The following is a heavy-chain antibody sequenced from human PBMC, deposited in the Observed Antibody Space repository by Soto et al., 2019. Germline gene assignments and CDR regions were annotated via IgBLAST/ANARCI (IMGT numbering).Heavy chain of an antibody. J-gene: IGHJ4*02. V-gene: IGHV1-18*01. D-gene: IGHD2-15*01. Sequence: ASVKVSCKASGYTFTSYGISWVRQAPGQGLEWMGWISAYNGNTNYAQKLQGRVTMTTDTSTSTAYMELRSLRPDDTAVYYCARGMDCSGGSCYLYTRYYFDYWGQGTLVTVSS. CDR2: ISAYNGNT. CDR1: GYTFTSYG. CDR3: ARGMDCSGGSCYLYTRYYFDY.